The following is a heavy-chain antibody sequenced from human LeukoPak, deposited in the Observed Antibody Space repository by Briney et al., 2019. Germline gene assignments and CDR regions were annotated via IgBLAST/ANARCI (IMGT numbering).Heavy chain of an antibody. Sequence: SETLSLTCAVYGGSFSSYYWGWIRQPPGKGLEWIGSIYYSGSTYYNPSLKSRVTISVDTSKNQFSLKLSSVTAADTAVYYCARTRYYYNSRSYGAPYYFDYWGQGTLVTVSS. V-gene: IGHV4-39*01. D-gene: IGHD3-10*01. CDR3: ARTRYYYNSRSYGAPYYFDY. CDR2: IYYSGST. CDR1: GGSFSSYY. J-gene: IGHJ4*02.